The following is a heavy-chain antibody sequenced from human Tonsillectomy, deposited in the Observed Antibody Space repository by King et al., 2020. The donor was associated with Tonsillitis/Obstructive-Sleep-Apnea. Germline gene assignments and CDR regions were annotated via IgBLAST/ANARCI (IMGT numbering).Heavy chain of an antibody. Sequence: VQLVESGGGVVQPGRSLRLSCAASGFTFSNYAMHWVRQAPGKGLEWVAVISYDGSNKYYADSVKGRFTISRDNSKNTLYLQMNSLRAEDTAVYYCARDAGYQKGRFDYWGQGTLVTVS. V-gene: IGHV3-30*04. CDR1: GFTFSNYA. CDR3: ARDAGYQKGRFDY. J-gene: IGHJ4*02. D-gene: IGHD6-25*01. CDR2: ISYDGSNK.